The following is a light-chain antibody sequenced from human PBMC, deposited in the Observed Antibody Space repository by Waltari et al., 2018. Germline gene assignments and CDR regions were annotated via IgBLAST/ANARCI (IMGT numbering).Light chain of an antibody. V-gene: IGKV3-20*01. J-gene: IGKJ1*01. Sequence: EIVLTQSPGTLSLSPGERVILSCRVSQSVSRALAWYQQKPGQAPRPLIYGASNRATGIPDRFSGSGSGTDFSLTISRLEPEDFAVYYCQHYVRLPVTFGQGTKVEIK. CDR3: QHYVRLPVT. CDR2: GAS. CDR1: QSVSRA.